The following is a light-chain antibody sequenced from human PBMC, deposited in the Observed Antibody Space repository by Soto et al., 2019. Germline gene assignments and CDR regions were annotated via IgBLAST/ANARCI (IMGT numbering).Light chain of an antibody. Sequence: HSALTQAPSVSGFPGQSVTISCTGTSSDVGSYNRVSWYQQPPGTAPKLMIYEVSNRPSGVPDRLSGSKSGNTASLTISGLQAEDEADYYCSSYTSSSTYVFGTGTKVTVL. CDR1: SSDVGSYNR. CDR2: EVS. V-gene: IGLV2-18*02. CDR3: SSYTSSSTYV. J-gene: IGLJ1*01.